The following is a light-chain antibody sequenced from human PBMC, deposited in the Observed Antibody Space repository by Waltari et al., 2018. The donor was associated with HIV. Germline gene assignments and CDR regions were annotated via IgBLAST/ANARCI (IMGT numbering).Light chain of an antibody. CDR2: AAS. J-gene: IGKJ2*01. V-gene: IGKV1-9*01. CDR3: QQMNSYPYT. CDR1: QGLSSY. Sequence: DIQLTQSPSFLSASVGDRVTITSRASQGLSSYLAWYKQKPGKAPKLRIYAASTLQSGVPSRFSGSGSGTEFTITISSRQPEDFATYYCQQMNSYPYTFGQGTKLEIK.